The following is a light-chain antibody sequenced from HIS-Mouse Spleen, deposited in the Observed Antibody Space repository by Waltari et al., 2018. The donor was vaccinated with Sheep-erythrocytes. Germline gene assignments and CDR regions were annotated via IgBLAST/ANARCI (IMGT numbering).Light chain of an antibody. CDR3: QQRSNWYT. Sequence: ELVLTQSPATLSLSPGESATLSCRDSQSVSSYLAWYQQKPGQAPRLLIYDASNRATGIPARFSGSGSGTDFTLTISSLEPEDFAVYYCQQRSNWYTFGQGTKLEIK. V-gene: IGKV3-11*01. CDR2: DAS. CDR1: QSVSSY. J-gene: IGKJ2*01.